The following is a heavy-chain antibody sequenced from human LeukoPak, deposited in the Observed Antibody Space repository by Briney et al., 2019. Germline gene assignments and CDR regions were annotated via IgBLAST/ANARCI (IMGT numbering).Heavy chain of an antibody. Sequence: PGQSLTLSCAASGFTVTSNYMSWDRHAPGQGLDWVSVIYSGGSTYYADSVMGRFTISRDNSKNTLSLQMNTLRAEDTAVYYCARHDYGALYGMDLWGQGTTVTVSS. CDR3: ARHDYGALYGMDL. CDR1: GFTVTSNY. J-gene: IGHJ6*02. V-gene: IGHV3-53*01. D-gene: IGHD4-17*01. CDR2: IYSGGST.